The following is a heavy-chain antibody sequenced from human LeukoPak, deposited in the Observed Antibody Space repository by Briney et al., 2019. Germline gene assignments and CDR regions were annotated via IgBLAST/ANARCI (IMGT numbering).Heavy chain of an antibody. CDR2: ISYEGSKK. CDR1: GFTFSNYA. CDR3: ARDACPAIATACRFDY. V-gene: IGHV3-30-3*01. D-gene: IGHD6-13*01. Sequence: PGRSLRLSCAASGFTFSNYAMHWVREAPGKGLGWVAVISYEGSKKYYADSVKGRFTISRDNSRNTLYLQMNSLRPEDTAIYYCARDACPAIATACRFDYWGLGTLVTVSS. J-gene: IGHJ4*02.